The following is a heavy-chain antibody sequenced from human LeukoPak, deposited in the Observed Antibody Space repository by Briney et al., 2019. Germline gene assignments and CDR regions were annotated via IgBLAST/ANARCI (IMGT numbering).Heavy chain of an antibody. Sequence: SETLSHTCTVSGGFVGSSSYYWAWIRQPPGKGLEWIGTIYYNGNTYYSPSLKSRVTISIDTSKNQFSLRLTSVTAADTAVYYCARVYSGYDFWGQGTLVIVSS. J-gene: IGHJ4*02. V-gene: IGHV4-39*07. D-gene: IGHD5-12*01. CDR1: GGFVGSSSYY. CDR2: IYYNGNT. CDR3: ARVYSGYDF.